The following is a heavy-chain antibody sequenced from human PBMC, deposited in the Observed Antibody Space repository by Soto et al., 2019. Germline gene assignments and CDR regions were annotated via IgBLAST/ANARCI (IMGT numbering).Heavy chain of an antibody. J-gene: IGHJ6*02. CDR1: GFTFSSYA. V-gene: IGHV3-30-3*01. D-gene: IGHD3-3*01. CDR2: ISYDGSNK. CDR3: AREEYDFWSGYYSNYYYYYGMDV. Sequence: QVQLVESGGGVVQPGRSLRLSCAASGFTFSSYAMHWVRQAPGKGLEWVAVISYDGSNKYYADSVTGRFTISRDNSKNALYLQINSLRAEDTAVYYCAREEYDFWSGYYSNYYYYYGMDVWGQGTTVNVSS.